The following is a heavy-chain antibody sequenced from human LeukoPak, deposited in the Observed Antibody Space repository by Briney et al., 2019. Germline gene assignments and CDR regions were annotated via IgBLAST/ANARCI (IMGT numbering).Heavy chain of an antibody. CDR1: GFTFSDYN. J-gene: IGHJ4*01. CDR3: AKLTSGWFESH. Sequence: GGSLRLSCAASGFTFSDYNMRWIRQAPGKGLEWVAAITGSGDNTFYADSVKGRFTISRDDSKNTLYLQMNSLRVEDTAIYYCAKLTSGWFESHWGQGTLVTVSS. CDR2: ITGSGDNT. V-gene: IGHV3-23*01. D-gene: IGHD6-19*01.